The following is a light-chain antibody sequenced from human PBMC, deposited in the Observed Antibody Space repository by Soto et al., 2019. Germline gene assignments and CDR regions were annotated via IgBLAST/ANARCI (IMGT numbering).Light chain of an antibody. CDR1: QSVLFSSNNKNY. V-gene: IGKV4-1*01. J-gene: IGKJ2*02. Sequence: DIVMTQSPDSLVVSLGERATINCKSSQSVLFSSNNKNYLAWYQQKPGRPPKLLIYWASTRESGVPDRFRGSGSGTDFTLTISSLQAEDVAVYYCQQYYTTPCTFGQGTKLEIK. CDR2: WAS. CDR3: QQYYTTPCT.